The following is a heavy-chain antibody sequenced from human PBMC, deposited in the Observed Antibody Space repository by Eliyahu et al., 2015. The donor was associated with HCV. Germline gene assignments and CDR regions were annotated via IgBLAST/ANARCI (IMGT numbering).Heavy chain of an antibody. V-gene: IGHV3-53*01. J-gene: IGHJ4*02. CDR3: ARSGGSGSYYKFDY. CDR1: GFTXSINY. D-gene: IGHD3-10*01. CDR2: IYSGGST. Sequence: RSLXLSCAAXGFTXSINYMTGVRQAPGKGLEWVSLIYSGGSTYXADSVKGRFTISRDNSKNTLYLQMNSLRAEDTAVYYCARSGGSGSYYKFDYWGPGTLVTVSS.